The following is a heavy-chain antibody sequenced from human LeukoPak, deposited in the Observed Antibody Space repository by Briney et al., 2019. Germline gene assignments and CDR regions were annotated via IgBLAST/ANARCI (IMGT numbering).Heavy chain of an antibody. CDR2: ISRSGGTT. CDR1: GFTFSRNA. V-gene: IGHV3-23*01. D-gene: IGHD3-9*01. CDR3: AKQDYDILTASDY. J-gene: IGHJ4*02. Sequence: GGSLRLSCAASGFTFSRNAMSWVRQAPGKGLEWVSGISRSGGTTYYADSVKGRFTISRDNSKNTVYLQMNSLRAEDTAVYHCAKQDYDILTASDYWGQGTLVTVSS.